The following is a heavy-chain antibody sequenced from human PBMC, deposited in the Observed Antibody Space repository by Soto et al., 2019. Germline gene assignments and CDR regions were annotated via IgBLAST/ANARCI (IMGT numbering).Heavy chain of an antibody. CDR1: GFTVSTKY. CDR3: ARDPWAADY. Sequence: EVQLVESGGGLVQPGGSLRLSCAASGFTVSTKYMSWVRQAPGKGLEWVSVIYSGGSTFYADSVRGRFTSSRDNSKNTVNLQMNSRRAADTAVYYCARDPWAADYWGQGTLVTVSS. V-gene: IGHV3-66*01. CDR2: IYSGGST. J-gene: IGHJ4*02. D-gene: IGHD3-16*01.